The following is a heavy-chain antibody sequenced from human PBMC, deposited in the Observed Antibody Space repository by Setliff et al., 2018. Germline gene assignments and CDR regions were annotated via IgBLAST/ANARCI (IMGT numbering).Heavy chain of an antibody. CDR1: GFTFSSYA. D-gene: IGHD3-3*01. J-gene: IGHJ5*02. Sequence: GGSLRLSCAASGFTFSSYAMSWVRQAPGKGLEWVSAISGSGGSTYYADSVKGRFTISRDNPKNTLFLQMNSLRAEDTAVYYCARDSRARITIFGVVTNWFDPWGQGTLVTVSS. CDR2: ISGSGGST. V-gene: IGHV3-23*01. CDR3: ARDSRARITIFGVVTNWFDP.